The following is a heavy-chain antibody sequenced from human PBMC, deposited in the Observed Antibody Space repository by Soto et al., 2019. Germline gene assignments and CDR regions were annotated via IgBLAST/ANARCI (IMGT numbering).Heavy chain of an antibody. J-gene: IGHJ3*02. D-gene: IGHD3-22*01. V-gene: IGHV3-33*01. CDR2: IWYDGSNK. Sequence: PGGSLRLSCAASGFTFSSYGMHWVRQAPGKGLEWVAVIWYDGSNKYYADSVKGRFTISRDNSKNTLYPQMNSLRAEDTAVYYCARDIGVVVVLNAFDIWGQGTMVTVSS. CDR1: GFTFSSYG. CDR3: ARDIGVVVVLNAFDI.